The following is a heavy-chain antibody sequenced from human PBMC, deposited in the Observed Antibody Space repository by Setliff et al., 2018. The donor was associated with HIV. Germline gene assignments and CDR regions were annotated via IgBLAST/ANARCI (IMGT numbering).Heavy chain of an antibody. V-gene: IGHV1-69-2*01. D-gene: IGHD3-10*01. CDR2: VDPKNGDT. J-gene: IGHJ4*02. Sequence: WASVKVSCKASGYTFTDYYMHWVQQAPAKGLEWMGRVDPKNGDTIYAEKLRGRVTITADTSTDTAYMELGSLRSEDTAIYYCATLDYYGSATYNLALHYWGQGTLVTVSS. CDR3: ATLDYYGSATYNLALHY. CDR1: GYTFTDYY.